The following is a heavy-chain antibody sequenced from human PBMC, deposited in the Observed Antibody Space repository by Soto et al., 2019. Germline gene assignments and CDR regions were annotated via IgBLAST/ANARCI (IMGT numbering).Heavy chain of an antibody. CDR3: AKGAWLAY. CDR1: GFTFTTFD. J-gene: IGHJ4*02. CDR2: VRGRDGST. D-gene: IGHD5-12*01. Sequence: EVQLLESGGGLVQPGASLRLSCAASGFTFTTFDMSWARQAPGKGLEWVSVVRGRDGSTSYADSLKGRFTISKDSSKNTLYLQMTSLRAEDTALYYCAKGAWLAYWGQGTLVTVSS. V-gene: IGHV3-23*01.